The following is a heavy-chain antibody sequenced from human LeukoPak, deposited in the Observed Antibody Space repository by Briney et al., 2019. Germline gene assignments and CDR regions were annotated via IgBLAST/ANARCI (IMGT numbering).Heavy chain of an antibody. Sequence: GASVKVSCKASGYTFPSYGINWVRQAPGQGLEWMGWISAYNGNTNYAQKLQGRVTMTTDTSTTTAYMELRSLRSDDTAVYYCARGRAPQPSYGSDPLGSPWGQGTLVTVSS. CDR1: GYTFPSYG. D-gene: IGHD3-10*01. CDR3: ARGRAPQPSYGSDPLGSP. J-gene: IGHJ5*02. V-gene: IGHV1-18*01. CDR2: ISAYNGNT.